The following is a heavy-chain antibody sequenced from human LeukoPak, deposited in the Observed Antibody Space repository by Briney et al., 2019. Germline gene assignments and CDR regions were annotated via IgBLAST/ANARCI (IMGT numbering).Heavy chain of an antibody. CDR1: GASISYYY. D-gene: IGHD6-13*01. V-gene: IGHV4-34*01. CDR2: INHSGST. J-gene: IGHJ5*02. CDR3: ARGFSSSWYSWFDP. Sequence: SETLSLTCTVSGASISYYYWSWIRQPPGKGPEWIGEINHSGSTNYNPSLKSRVTISVDTSKNQFSLKLSSVTAADTAVYYCARGFSSSWYSWFDPWGQGTLVTVSS.